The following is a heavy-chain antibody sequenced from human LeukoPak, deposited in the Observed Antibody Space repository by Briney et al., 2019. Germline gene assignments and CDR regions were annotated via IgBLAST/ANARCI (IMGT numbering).Heavy chain of an antibody. CDR3: AKSGVVAAPFDL. CDR2: INPSGGST. Sequence: ASVKVSCKASGYTFTSYYMHWVRQAPGQGLEWMGIINPSGGSTSYAQKFQGRVTMTRDTSTSTVYMELSSLRSEDTAVYYCAKSGVVAAPFDLWGRGTLVTVSS. CDR1: GYTFTSYY. V-gene: IGHV1-46*01. D-gene: IGHD2-15*01. J-gene: IGHJ2*01.